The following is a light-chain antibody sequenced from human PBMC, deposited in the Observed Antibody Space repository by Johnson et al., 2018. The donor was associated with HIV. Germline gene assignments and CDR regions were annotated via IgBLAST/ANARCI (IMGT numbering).Light chain of an antibody. J-gene: IGLJ1*01. CDR1: SSNIRNNY. V-gene: IGLV1-51*02. CDR3: GTWDSSLSVYV. Sequence: QSVLSQPPSVSAAPGQKVTISCSGSSSNIRNNYVSWFQHLPGAAPKLLIYENNKRPSGIPDRFSGSKSGTSATLGITGLQTGDEADYYCGTWDSSLSVYVFGTGTKVTVL. CDR2: ENN.